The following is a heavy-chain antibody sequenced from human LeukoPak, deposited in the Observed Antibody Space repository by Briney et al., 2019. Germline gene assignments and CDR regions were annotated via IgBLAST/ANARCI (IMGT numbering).Heavy chain of an antibody. CDR3: ARGSCSGGSCYLDY. Sequence: GGSLRLSRAASGFIFSSHSMNWVRQAPGKGLEWVSFISSSSTYIYYADSVKGRFTISRDNAKNSLNLQMNSLRAEDTAVYYCARGSCSGGSCYLDYWGQGTLVTVSS. V-gene: IGHV3-21*01. D-gene: IGHD2-15*01. J-gene: IGHJ4*02. CDR1: GFIFSSHS. CDR2: ISSSSTYI.